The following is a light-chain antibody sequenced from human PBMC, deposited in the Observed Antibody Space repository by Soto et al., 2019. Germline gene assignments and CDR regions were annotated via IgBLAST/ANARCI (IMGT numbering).Light chain of an antibody. CDR3: QQSFSNPLT. V-gene: IGKV1-39*01. Sequence: DIPMTQSPSSLSASVGGRVTITCRAVQDIDFYLNWYQHKPGKAPKLLIYAASTLQAGVPSRFSGRGSGTDFTITITRLQPEDPATYYCQQSFSNPLTFGGGTKVEIK. J-gene: IGKJ4*01. CDR2: AAS. CDR1: QDIDFY.